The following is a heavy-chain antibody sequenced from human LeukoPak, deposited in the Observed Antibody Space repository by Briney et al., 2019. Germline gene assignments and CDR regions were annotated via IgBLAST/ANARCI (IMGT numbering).Heavy chain of an antibody. J-gene: IGHJ5*02. V-gene: IGHV3-30*04. CDR2: ISYDGDNK. CDR1: GFTFSSYA. CDR3: ARQSSGWYSPDWFDP. D-gene: IGHD6-19*01. Sequence: GGSLRLSCAAPGFTFSSYAMHWVRQAPGKGLEWVAVISYDGDNKYYADSVKGRFTISRDNAKNSLYLQMNSLRAEDTAVYYCARQSSGWYSPDWFDPWGQGTLVTVPS.